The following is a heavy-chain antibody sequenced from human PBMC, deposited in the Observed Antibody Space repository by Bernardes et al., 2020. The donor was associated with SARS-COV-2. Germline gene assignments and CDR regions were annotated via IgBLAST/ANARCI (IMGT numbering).Heavy chain of an antibody. CDR3: ARDYRVGQWLGDY. Sequence: GGSLRLSCAASGFTFSSYGMHWVRQAPGKGLEWVAVIWYDGSNKYYADSVKGRFTISRDNSKNTLYLQMNSLRAEDTAVYYCARDYRVGQWLGDYWGQGTLVTVSS. CDR1: GFTFSSYG. D-gene: IGHD6-19*01. V-gene: IGHV3-33*01. CDR2: IWYDGSNK. J-gene: IGHJ4*02.